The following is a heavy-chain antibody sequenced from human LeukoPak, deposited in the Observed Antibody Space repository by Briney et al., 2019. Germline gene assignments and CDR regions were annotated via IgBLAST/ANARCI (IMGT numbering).Heavy chain of an antibody. Sequence: PGGSLRLSCAASGFTVSSNDMSWVRQAPGKGLECISVIYSGGSTYYADSVKGRFTISRDNSKNTLYLQMNSLRAEDTAVYYCARELYYYGSGSRAFDIWGQGTMVTVSS. CDR3: ARELYYYGSGSRAFDI. CDR1: GFTVSSND. V-gene: IGHV3-66*01. J-gene: IGHJ3*02. CDR2: IYSGGST. D-gene: IGHD3-10*01.